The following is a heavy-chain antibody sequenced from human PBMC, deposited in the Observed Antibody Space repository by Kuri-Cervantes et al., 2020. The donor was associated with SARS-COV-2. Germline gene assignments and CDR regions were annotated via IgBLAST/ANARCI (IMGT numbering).Heavy chain of an antibody. CDR3: ASLPGIGAAVAGGNDY. Sequence: GGSLRLSCEASGFTFSSHSMNWVRQAPGKGLEWISYISSRSRTIYYADSVKGRFTISRDNAKNSLYLQMNSLRYEDTAVYYCASLPGIGAAVAGGNDYWGQGTLVTVSS. CDR1: GFTFSSHS. J-gene: IGHJ4*02. CDR2: ISSRSRTI. D-gene: IGHD6-19*01. V-gene: IGHV3-48*02.